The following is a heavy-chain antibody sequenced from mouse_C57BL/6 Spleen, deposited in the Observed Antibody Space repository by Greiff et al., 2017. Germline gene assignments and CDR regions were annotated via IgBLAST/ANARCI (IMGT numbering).Heavy chain of an antibody. CDR3: AFYGSSRGYFDV. Sequence: QVQLQQPGAELVMPGASVKLSCKASGYTFTSYWMHWVKQRPGQGLEWIGEIDPSDSYTNYNQTFKGKSTLTVDKSSSTAYMQLSSLTSEDSAVYYCAFYGSSRGYFDVWGTGTTVTVSS. J-gene: IGHJ1*03. CDR2: IDPSDSYT. D-gene: IGHD1-1*01. CDR1: GYTFTSYW. V-gene: IGHV1-69*01.